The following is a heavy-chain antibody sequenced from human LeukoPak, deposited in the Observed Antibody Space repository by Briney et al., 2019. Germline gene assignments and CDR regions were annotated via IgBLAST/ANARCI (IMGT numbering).Heavy chain of an antibody. D-gene: IGHD3-9*01. CDR3: ARGVWLNYFDY. V-gene: IGHV4-34*01. CDR1: GGSLSGYY. Sequence: SETLSLTCAVYGGSLSGYYWSWIRQPPGKGLEWIGEINHSGSTNYNPSLKSRVTISVDTSKNQFSLKLSSVTAADTAVYYCARGVWLNYFDYWGQGTLVTVSS. J-gene: IGHJ4*02. CDR2: INHSGST.